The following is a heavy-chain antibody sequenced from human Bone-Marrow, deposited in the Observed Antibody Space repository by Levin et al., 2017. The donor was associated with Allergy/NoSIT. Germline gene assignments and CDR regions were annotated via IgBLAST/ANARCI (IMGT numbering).Heavy chain of an antibody. CDR1: GDSISSYY. V-gene: IGHV4-59*01. CDR2: IYNTGST. CDR3: ARVSYGVPFDY. Sequence: KSSETLSLTCTVSGDSISSYYWSWIRKPPGKGLEWLGYIYNTGSTVYNPSLESRVTLSVDTSKNQFSLRVNAVTAADTAVYYCARVSYGVPFDYWGQGTLVTVSS. D-gene: IGHD2-21*01. J-gene: IGHJ4*02.